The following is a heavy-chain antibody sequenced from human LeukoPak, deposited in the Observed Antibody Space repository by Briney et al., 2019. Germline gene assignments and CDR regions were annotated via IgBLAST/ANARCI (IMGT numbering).Heavy chain of an antibody. V-gene: IGHV4-4*07. Sequence: SETLSLTCTVSGGSISSYYWSWIRQPAGKGLEWIGRIYTSGSTNYNPSLKSRVTMSVDTSKNQFSLKLSSVTAADTAVYYCARIYCSGGSCNYYYGMDVWGQGTTVTVYS. CDR2: IYTSGST. CDR1: GGSISSYY. CDR3: ARIYCSGGSCNYYYGMDV. J-gene: IGHJ6*02. D-gene: IGHD2-15*01.